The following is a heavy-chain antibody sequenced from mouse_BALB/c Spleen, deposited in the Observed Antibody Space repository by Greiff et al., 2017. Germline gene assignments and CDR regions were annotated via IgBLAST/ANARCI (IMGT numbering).Heavy chain of an antibody. CDR3: DRDPGYYAMDY. V-gene: IGHV2-6-7*01. CDR1: GFSLTGYG. Sequence: QVQLKESGPGLVAPSQSLSITCTVSGFSLTGYGVHWVRQPPGKGLEWLGMIWGDGSTDYNSALKSRLSISKDNSKSQVFLKMNSLQTDDTARYYCDRDPGYYAMDYWGQGTSVTVSA. CDR2: IWGDGST. J-gene: IGHJ4*01.